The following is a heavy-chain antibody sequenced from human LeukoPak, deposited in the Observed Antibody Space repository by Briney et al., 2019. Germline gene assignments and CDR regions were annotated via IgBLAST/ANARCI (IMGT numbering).Heavy chain of an antibody. CDR3: ARADDFGGNSEYDWFDP. J-gene: IGHJ5*02. CDR1: GASISSYY. Sequence: PSETLSLTCTVSGASISSYYWSWGRLPPRKGLGWVWYIYYSGSTTYNPSLKSWVTISVNQSKNQFSPKPTSVTAPDSAVYFFARADDFGGNSEYDWFDPWGQGTLVTVSS. D-gene: IGHD4-23*01. CDR2: IYYSGST. V-gene: IGHV4-59*01.